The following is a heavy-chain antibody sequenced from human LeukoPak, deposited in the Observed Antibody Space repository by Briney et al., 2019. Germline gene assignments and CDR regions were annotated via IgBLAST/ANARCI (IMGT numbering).Heavy chain of an antibody. D-gene: IGHD3-16*01. CDR2: MNPNSGNT. CDR3: ARVGYYYYYTDV. Sequence: ASVKVSCKASGYTFTGYYMHWVRQAPGQGLEWMGWMNPNSGNTGYAQKFQGRVTITRNTSISTAYMELSSLRSEDTAVYYCARVGYYYYYTDVWGKGTTVTVSS. V-gene: IGHV1-8*03. J-gene: IGHJ6*03. CDR1: GYTFTGYY.